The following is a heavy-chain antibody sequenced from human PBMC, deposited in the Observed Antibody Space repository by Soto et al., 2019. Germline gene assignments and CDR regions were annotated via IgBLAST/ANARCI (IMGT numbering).Heavy chain of an antibody. V-gene: IGHV3-23*01. J-gene: IGHJ6*02. D-gene: IGHD3-10*01. CDR2: VSTNGRST. CDR1: GLAFGNYA. CDR3: AKDRAFNYFYGMDV. Sequence: LRLSCRASGLAFGNYAMNWVRQVPGRGLEWVAGVSTNGRSTYYADSVRGRFTISRDNYKITVYLQMSSLRAEDTAVYYCAKDRAFNYFYGMDVGGQGTTVTVSS.